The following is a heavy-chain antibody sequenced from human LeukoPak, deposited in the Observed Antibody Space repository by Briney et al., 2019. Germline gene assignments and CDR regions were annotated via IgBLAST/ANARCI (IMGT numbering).Heavy chain of an antibody. CDR3: ARGYYDSSGFWYFDL. V-gene: IGHV1-69*02. CDR1: GGTFSRYT. CDR2: IIPFLGIA. D-gene: IGHD3-22*01. J-gene: IGHJ2*01. Sequence: ASVKVSCKASGGTFSRYTISWVRQAPGQGLEWRGRIIPFLGIAIYAQKFQRRVTITADESTSTAYMELSSMRSEDTAVYYCARGYYDSSGFWYFDLWGRGTLVTVSS.